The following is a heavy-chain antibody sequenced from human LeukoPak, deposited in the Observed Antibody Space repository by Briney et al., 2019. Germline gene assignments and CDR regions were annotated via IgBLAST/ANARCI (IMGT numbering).Heavy chain of an antibody. Sequence: SETLSLTCTVSGDSISGSTYYWGWIRQPPGKGLEWIGSIYYSGNTYYNPSLKSRVTISVDTSKNQFSLKLSSVTAADTAVYYCARLSGIAAAVVMGGFDYWGQGTLVTVSS. J-gene: IGHJ4*02. D-gene: IGHD6-13*01. V-gene: IGHV4-39*07. CDR1: GDSISGSTYY. CDR2: IYYSGNT. CDR3: ARLSGIAAAVVMGGFDY.